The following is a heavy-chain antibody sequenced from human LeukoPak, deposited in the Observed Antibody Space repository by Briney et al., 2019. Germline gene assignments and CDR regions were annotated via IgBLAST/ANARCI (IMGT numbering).Heavy chain of an antibody. CDR2: ISGSGGNT. CDR3: AKGYYYGSGSYSGDYDY. D-gene: IGHD3-10*01. CDR1: GFTFSSYA. Sequence: GGSLRLSCVASGFTFSSYAMNWVRQAPGKGLEWVSAISGSGGNTYYADSVKGRFSISRDNSKSTLYLQMNSLRTDDTAVYYCAKGYYYGSGSYSGDYDYWGQGTLVTVSS. J-gene: IGHJ4*02. V-gene: IGHV3-23*01.